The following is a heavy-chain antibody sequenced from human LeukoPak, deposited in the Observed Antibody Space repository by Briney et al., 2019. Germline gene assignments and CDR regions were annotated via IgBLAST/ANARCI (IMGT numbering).Heavy chain of an antibody. CDR1: GGSISSSSYY. CDR2: IYYSGST. V-gene: IGHV4-39*01. CDR3: ARGELAVAGPTRLGGFDY. D-gene: IGHD6-19*01. J-gene: IGHJ4*02. Sequence: SETLSLTCTVSGGSISSSSYYWGWIRQPPGKGLEWIGSIYYSGSTYYNPSLKSRVTISVDTSKNQFSLKLSSVTAADTAVYYCARGELAVAGPTRLGGFDYWGQGTLVTVSS.